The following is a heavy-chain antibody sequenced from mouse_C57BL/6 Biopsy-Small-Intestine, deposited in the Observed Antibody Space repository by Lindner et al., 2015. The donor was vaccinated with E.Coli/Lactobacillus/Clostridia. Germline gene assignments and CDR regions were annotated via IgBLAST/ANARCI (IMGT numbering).Heavy chain of an antibody. J-gene: IGHJ2*02. D-gene: IGHD4-1*01. CDR1: GFTFSSYA. CDR2: ISDGGSYT. Sequence: VQLQESGGGLVKPGGSLKLSCAASGFTFSSYAMSWVRQTPEKRLEWVATISDGGSYTFYPDNVKGRFIISRDNAKNNLYLQMSHLKSEDTAMYYCARDQANWGFDYWGQGTSLTVSS. CDR3: ARDQANWGFDY. V-gene: IGHV5-4*01.